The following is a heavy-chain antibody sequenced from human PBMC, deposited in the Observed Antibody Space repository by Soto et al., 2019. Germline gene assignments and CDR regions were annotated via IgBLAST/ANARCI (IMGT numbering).Heavy chain of an antibody. CDR3: AKESAADFGDYCDL. D-gene: IGHD4-17*01. Sequence: VQVLESGGGLVQPGGSLRLSCTASGFTFSSYAMSWVRQAPGKGLEWVSGISYSGGNTYYADSVKGRFTISRDNSKNTLYLQMNSLGAEDTAVYYCAKESAADFGDYCDLWGQGTLVSVSS. CDR2: ISYSGGNT. J-gene: IGHJ4*02. CDR1: GFTFSSYA. V-gene: IGHV3-23*01.